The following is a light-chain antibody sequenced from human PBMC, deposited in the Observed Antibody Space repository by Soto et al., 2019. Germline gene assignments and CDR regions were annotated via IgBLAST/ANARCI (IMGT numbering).Light chain of an antibody. J-gene: IGKJ2*01. CDR2: DAS. CDR3: QQYNSYTT. V-gene: IGKV1-5*01. Sequence: DIQMTQSPSTLPASVGDRVTITCRASQSISNWLAWYQQKPGKAPKLLIYDASSLQSGVPSRFSGHGSGTDFTLTISSLQPDDFATYYCQQYNSYTTFGQGTKVDIK. CDR1: QSISNW.